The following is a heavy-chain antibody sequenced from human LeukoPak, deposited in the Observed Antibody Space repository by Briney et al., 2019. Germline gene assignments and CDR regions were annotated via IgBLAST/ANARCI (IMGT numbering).Heavy chain of an antibody. CDR1: GYTLTELS. V-gene: IGHV1-24*01. CDR2: FDPEDGET. Sequence: GASVKVSCKVSGYTLTELSMHWVRQAPGKGLEWMGGFDPEDGETIYAQKFQGRVTITADESTSTAYMELSSLRSEDTAVYYCAQTDYGDYVGDRYNWFDPWGQGTLVTVSS. J-gene: IGHJ5*02. CDR3: AQTDYGDYVGDRYNWFDP. D-gene: IGHD4-17*01.